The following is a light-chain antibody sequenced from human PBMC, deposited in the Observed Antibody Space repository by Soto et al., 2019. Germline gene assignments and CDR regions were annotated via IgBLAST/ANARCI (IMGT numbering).Light chain of an antibody. CDR3: SSYAGSNNFVV. CDR2: EVT. Sequence: QSALTQPPSASGSLGQSVTISCTGSSSDKGTYNYVSWYQQFPGKAPKLMIYEVTKRPSGVPDRFSGSKSGNTASLTVSGLQADDEADYYCSSYAGSNNFVVFGGGTKVTVL. CDR1: SSDKGTYNY. J-gene: IGLJ2*01. V-gene: IGLV2-8*01.